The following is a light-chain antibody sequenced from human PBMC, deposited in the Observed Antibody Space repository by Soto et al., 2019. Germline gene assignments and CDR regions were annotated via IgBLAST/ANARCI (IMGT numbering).Light chain of an antibody. CDR3: CSFKTSNLYF. CDR2: DVG. CDR1: SSDVGGYNY. V-gene: IGLV2-14*03. Sequence: QSALTQPASVSGSPGQSITISCTGTSSDVGGYNYVSWYQHHPGEAPKVMIYDVGDRPSGVSNRFSGSKSGNTASLTIYGPQAGHEVNYFCCSFKTSNLYFLGTGTKATAL. J-gene: IGLJ1*01.